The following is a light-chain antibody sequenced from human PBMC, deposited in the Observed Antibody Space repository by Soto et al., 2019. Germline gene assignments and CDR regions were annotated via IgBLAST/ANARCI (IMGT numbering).Light chain of an antibody. CDR1: ETISSW. Sequence: DILLTQSPSTLSASVGDRVTITCRASETISSWLAWYQQQPGKAPKLLIYKASSLETGVQSRFSGSGSGTEFTLTISSLQPDDFATYYCQQYNSYPVTFAQGTRLEIK. V-gene: IGKV1-5*03. CDR2: KAS. CDR3: QQYNSYPVT. J-gene: IGKJ2*01.